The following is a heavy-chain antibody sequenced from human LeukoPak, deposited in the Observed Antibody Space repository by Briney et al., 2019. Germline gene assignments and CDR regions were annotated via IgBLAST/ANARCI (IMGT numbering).Heavy chain of an antibody. J-gene: IGHJ3*02. CDR1: GFTFSSYS. Sequence: KSGGSLRLSCAASGFTFSSYSMNWVRQAPGKGLEWVSFISSSSAYISYTDSVKGRFTISRDNAKNSLYLQMNILRAEDTSVYYCAKKMDDAFDIWGQGTMVTVSS. D-gene: IGHD5-24*01. CDR2: ISSSSAYI. V-gene: IGHV3-21*01. CDR3: AKKMDDAFDI.